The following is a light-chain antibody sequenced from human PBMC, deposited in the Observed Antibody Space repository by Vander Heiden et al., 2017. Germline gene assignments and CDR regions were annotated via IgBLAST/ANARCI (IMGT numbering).Light chain of an antibody. V-gene: IGLV3-21*02. CDR2: DDG. Sequence: SYVLSQPPSVSVAPGQTANIPGGGNNIRSKSVHWYQHKSGQAPVLVVYDDGDRPSGIPERFSGSNSGNTATLTISRVEAGDEATFYCQVWDTTTDHPVFGGGTKLTVL. CDR1: NIRSKS. CDR3: QVWDTTTDHPV. J-gene: IGLJ2*01.